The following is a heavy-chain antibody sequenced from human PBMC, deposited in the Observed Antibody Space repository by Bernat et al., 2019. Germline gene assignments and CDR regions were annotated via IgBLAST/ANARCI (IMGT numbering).Heavy chain of an antibody. Sequence: EVQLVESGGGLVKPGGSLRLSCAASGFTFSSYSMNWVRQAPGKGLEWVSSISSSSSYIYYADSVKGRFTISRDNAKNSLYLQMNSLRAEDTAVYYCARDGCCVDYYYYYGMDVWGQGTTVTVSS. J-gene: IGHJ6*02. V-gene: IGHV3-21*01. D-gene: IGHD2-8*01. CDR1: GFTFSSYS. CDR3: ARDGCCVDYYYYYGMDV. CDR2: ISSSSSYI.